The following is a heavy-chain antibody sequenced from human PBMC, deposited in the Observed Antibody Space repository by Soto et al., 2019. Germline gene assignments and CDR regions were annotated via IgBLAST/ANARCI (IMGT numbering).Heavy chain of an antibody. D-gene: IGHD3-9*01. Sequence: WETLSLTCTVSGGSISSSSYYWGWIRQPPGKGLEWIGSIYYSGSTYYNPSLKSRVTISVDTSKNQFSLKLSSVTAADTAVYYCASDWSRNVLDWGQGALVTVSS. CDR1: GGSISSSSYY. CDR3: ASDWSRNVLD. V-gene: IGHV4-39*01. CDR2: IYYSGST. J-gene: IGHJ4*02.